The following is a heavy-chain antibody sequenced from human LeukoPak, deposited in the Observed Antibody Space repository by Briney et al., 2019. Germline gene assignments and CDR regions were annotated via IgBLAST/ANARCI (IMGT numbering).Heavy chain of an antibody. V-gene: IGHV3-23*01. CDR2: ISGSGGST. CDR1: GFTFSSYA. Sequence: GGSLRLSCAASGFTFSSYAMSWVRQAPGKGLEWVSAISGSGGSTYYADSVKGRFTISRDNSKNTLYLQMNSLRAEDTAVYYFAKKKRGYFDWILDYWGQGTLVTVSS. D-gene: IGHD3-9*01. CDR3: AKKKRGYFDWILDY. J-gene: IGHJ4*02.